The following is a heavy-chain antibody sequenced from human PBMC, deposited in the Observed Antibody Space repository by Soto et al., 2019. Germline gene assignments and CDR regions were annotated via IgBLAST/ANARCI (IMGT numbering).Heavy chain of an antibody. V-gene: IGHV3-23*01. D-gene: IGHD2-15*01. CDR3: AKGLVVVVAATTPFDY. J-gene: IGHJ4*02. CDR1: GFTFSNYA. Sequence: PGGSLRLSCEVSGFTFSNYAMAWVRQAPGKWLEWVSAISGSGGSTYYADSVKGRFTISRDNSKNTLYLQMNSLRAEDTAVYYCAKGLVVVVAATTPFDYWGQGXLVTVSS. CDR2: ISGSGGST.